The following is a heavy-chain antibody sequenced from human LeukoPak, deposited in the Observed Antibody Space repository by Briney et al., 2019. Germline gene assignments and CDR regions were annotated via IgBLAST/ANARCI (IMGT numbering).Heavy chain of an antibody. D-gene: IGHD6-13*01. Sequence: SETLSLTCTVSGGSISSGSYYWSWIRQPAGKGLEWIGRIYTSGSTNYNPSLKSRVTISVDTSKNQFSLKLSSVTAADTAVYYCARDSVPAAVSWFDPWGQGTLVTVSS. CDR3: ARDSVPAAVSWFDP. CDR2: IYTSGST. CDR1: GGSISSGSYY. V-gene: IGHV4-61*02. J-gene: IGHJ5*02.